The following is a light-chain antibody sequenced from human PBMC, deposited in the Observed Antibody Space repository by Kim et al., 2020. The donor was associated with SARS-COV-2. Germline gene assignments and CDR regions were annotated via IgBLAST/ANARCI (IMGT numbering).Light chain of an antibody. CDR2: AVS. Sequence: SASVGDRVTITCPASRGISNYLALFQQKPGKAPKSLIYAVSRLHSGVPSKFSGSGSGTDFTLTINNLQPEDFATYYCQQYNDYPLTFGGGTKLEI. V-gene: IGKV1-16*02. CDR1: RGISNY. CDR3: QQYNDYPLT. J-gene: IGKJ4*01.